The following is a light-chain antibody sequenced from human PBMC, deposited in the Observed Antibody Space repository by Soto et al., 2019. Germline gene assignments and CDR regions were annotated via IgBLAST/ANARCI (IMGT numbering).Light chain of an antibody. CDR3: QQRHT. CDR2: DAS. Sequence: EIVLTQSPATLSLSPGERATLSCRASQSVSSYLAWYQQKPGQAPRLLIYDASNRATGIPARFSGSGSGTDFTLTISSLEPEDFAVYYCQQRHTFGQGTQLEIK. CDR1: QSVSSY. V-gene: IGKV3-11*01. J-gene: IGKJ2*01.